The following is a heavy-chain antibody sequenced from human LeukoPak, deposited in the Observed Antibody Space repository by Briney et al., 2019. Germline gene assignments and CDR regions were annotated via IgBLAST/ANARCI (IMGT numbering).Heavy chain of an antibody. J-gene: IGHJ4*02. CDR2: IYYSGST. CDR3: ARRENDILTGPSPDY. CDR1: GGSISSSSYY. Sequence: SEILSLTCTVSGGSISSSSYYWGWIRQPPGKGLEWIGSIYYSGSTYYNPSLKSRVTISVDTSKNQFSLKLSSVTAADTAVYYCARRENDILTGPSPDYWGQGTLVTVSS. V-gene: IGHV4-39*01. D-gene: IGHD3-9*01.